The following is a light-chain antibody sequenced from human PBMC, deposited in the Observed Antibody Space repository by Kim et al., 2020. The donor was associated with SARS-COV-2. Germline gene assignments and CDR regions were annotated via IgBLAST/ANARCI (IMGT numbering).Light chain of an antibody. Sequence: VSQGQTASITCSGDKLGDKYACWYQQKPGQSPVLVIHQDSKRPSGIPERFSGSNSGNTATLTISGTQAMDEADYYCQAWDSSTAVFGGGTQLTVL. CDR3: QAWDSSTAV. V-gene: IGLV3-1*01. CDR2: QDS. CDR1: KLGDKY. J-gene: IGLJ3*02.